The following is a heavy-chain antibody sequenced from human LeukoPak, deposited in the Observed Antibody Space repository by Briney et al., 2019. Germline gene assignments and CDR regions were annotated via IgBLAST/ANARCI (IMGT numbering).Heavy chain of an antibody. Sequence: GGSLRLSCAASGFTFSSYAMSWVRQAPGKGLEWVSAISGSGGSTYYADSVKGRFTISRDNSKNTLYLQMNSLGAEDTAVYYCAKGRTRTTVTLPDYWGQGTLVTVSS. CDR2: ISGSGGST. D-gene: IGHD4-17*01. CDR1: GFTFSSYA. J-gene: IGHJ4*02. V-gene: IGHV3-23*01. CDR3: AKGRTRTTVTLPDY.